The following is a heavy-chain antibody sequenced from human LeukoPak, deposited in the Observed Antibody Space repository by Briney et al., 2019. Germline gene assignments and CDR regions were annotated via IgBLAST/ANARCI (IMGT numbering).Heavy chain of an antibody. CDR2: IYYSGST. J-gene: IGHJ4*02. CDR1: GGSISSYY. CDR3: ARGTSLYGSGSYYRN. D-gene: IGHD3-10*01. Sequence: PSETLSLTCTVSGGSISSYYWSWIRQPPGKGLEWIGYIYYSGSTNYNPSLKSRVTISVDTSKNQFSLKLSSVTAADTAVYYCARGTSLYGSGSYYRNWGQGTLVTVSS. V-gene: IGHV4-59*01.